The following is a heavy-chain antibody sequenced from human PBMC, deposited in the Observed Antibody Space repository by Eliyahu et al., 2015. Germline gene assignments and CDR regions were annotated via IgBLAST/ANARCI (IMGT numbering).Heavy chain of an antibody. J-gene: IGHJ4*02. D-gene: IGHD1-26*01. V-gene: IGHV3-15*01. CDR3: TTDRTGYYGSGDY. CDR2: IKSKTDGGTT. CDR1: GFPFSNAW. Sequence: EVQLVESGGGLVKPGGSLRLSCAASGFPFSNAWMSWVRQAPGKGLEWVGRIKSKTDGGTTDYAAPVKGRFTISRDDSKNTLYLQMNSLKTEDTAVYYCTTDRTGYYGSGDYWGQGTLVTVSS.